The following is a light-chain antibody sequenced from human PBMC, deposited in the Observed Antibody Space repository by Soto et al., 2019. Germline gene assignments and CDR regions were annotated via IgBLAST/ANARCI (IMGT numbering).Light chain of an antibody. CDR2: DNK. CDR1: SSNIGAGYD. V-gene: IGLV1-40*01. CDR3: QSFDTSLSGFVV. J-gene: IGLJ2*01. Sequence: AVVTQPPSMSGAPGQRVTISCTGSSSNIGAGYDVHWYQQHPGTAPKLLIFDNKNRPSGVPDRFSGSKSDTSASLAITGLQAEDEADYYCQSFDTSLSGFVVFGGGTKPTVL.